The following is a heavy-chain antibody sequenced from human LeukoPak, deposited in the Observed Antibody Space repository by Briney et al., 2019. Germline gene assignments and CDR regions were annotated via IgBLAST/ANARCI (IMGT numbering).Heavy chain of an antibody. Sequence: PSETLSLTCTVSGGSISSSNYYWAWIRQPPGKGLEWIANIFYTGSTYYNPSLKSRVTISVDTSKNQFSLRLSSVTATDTAVYYCAGDYRVSLSDTSPDDAFDVWGQGTVVTVSS. V-gene: IGHV4-39*02. D-gene: IGHD3-16*02. CDR1: GGSISSSNYY. CDR3: AGDYRVSLSDTSPDDAFDV. J-gene: IGHJ3*01. CDR2: IFYTGST.